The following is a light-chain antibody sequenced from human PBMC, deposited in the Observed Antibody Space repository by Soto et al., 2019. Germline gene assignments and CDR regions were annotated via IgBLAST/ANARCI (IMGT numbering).Light chain of an antibody. V-gene: IGLV4-60*03. Sequence: QPVLTQSSSASASLGSSVKLTCTLSSGHSRNIIAWHQQQPGKAPQFLMRVESSGSYNKGSGLPDRFSGSSSGADRYLTFSNLQSEDEADYYCETWDGNTRIFGGGTQLTVL. CDR3: ETWDGNTRI. CDR2: VESSGSY. CDR1: SGHSRNI. J-gene: IGLJ2*01.